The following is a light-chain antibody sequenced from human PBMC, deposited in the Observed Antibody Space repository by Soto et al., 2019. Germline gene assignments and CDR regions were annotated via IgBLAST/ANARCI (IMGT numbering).Light chain of an antibody. Sequence: QSALTQPASVSGSPGQSITISCTGTSSDVGGYNYDSWYQHHPGKAPKLMIYDVRNRPSGVSNRFSGSKSGNTASLTISGLQAEDEADYYCSSYTSSSTLVFGTGTKLTVL. CDR1: SSDVGGYNY. CDR2: DVR. J-gene: IGLJ1*01. V-gene: IGLV2-14*03. CDR3: SSYTSSSTLV.